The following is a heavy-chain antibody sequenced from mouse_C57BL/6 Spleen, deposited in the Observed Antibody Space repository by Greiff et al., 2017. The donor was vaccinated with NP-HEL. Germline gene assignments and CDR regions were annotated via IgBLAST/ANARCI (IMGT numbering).Heavy chain of an antibody. CDR3: AREWELGRYFDV. Sequence: EVHLVESGGGLVKPGGSLKLSCAASGFTFSSYAMSWVRQTPEKRLEWVATISDGGSYTYYPDNVKVRFTISRDNAKNNLYLQMSHLKSEDTAMDYCAREWELGRYFDVWGTGTTVTVSS. J-gene: IGHJ1*03. CDR1: GFTFSSYA. D-gene: IGHD4-1*01. V-gene: IGHV5-4*01. CDR2: ISDGGSYT.